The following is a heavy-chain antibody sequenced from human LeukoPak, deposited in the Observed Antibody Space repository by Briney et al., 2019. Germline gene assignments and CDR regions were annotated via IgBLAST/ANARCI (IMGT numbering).Heavy chain of an antibody. CDR2: TFSGGNA. CDR3: VRLLPSSGYVLGDWFDP. D-gene: IGHD3-22*01. V-gene: IGHV4-39*01. CDR1: GGSISSAIFY. Sequence: PSETLSLTCSVSGGSISSAIFYWGWIRQPPGMGLEWIGSTFSGGNAYHNPSLKSRVTISVDTSKNQLSLKLISVTAADTAVYYCVRLLPSSGYVLGDWFDPWGQGTLVTVSS. J-gene: IGHJ5*02.